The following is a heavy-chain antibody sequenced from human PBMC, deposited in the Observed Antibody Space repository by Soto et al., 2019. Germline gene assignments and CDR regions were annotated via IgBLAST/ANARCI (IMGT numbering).Heavy chain of an antibody. Sequence: SVKVSCKASGGTFSSYAVSWVRQAPGQGLEWMGGIIPIFGTANYAQKFQGRVTITADESTSTAYMELSSLRSEDTAVYYCARDRGSSSPFDYWGQGTLVTVSS. CDR2: IIPIFGTA. CDR1: GGTFSSYA. D-gene: IGHD6-6*01. V-gene: IGHV1-69*13. J-gene: IGHJ4*02. CDR3: ARDRGSSSPFDY.